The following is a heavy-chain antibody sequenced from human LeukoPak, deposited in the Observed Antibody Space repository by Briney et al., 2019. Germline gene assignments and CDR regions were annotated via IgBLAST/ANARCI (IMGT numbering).Heavy chain of an antibody. Sequence: AGGSLRLSCAASGFTFSGSAMHWVRQASGKGLEWVGRIRSKANSYATAYAASVKGRLTISRDDSKNTAYLQMNSLKTEDTAVYYCTRSGSVVVVVAATRHYYYGMDVWGKGTTVTVSS. V-gene: IGHV3-73*01. CDR3: TRSGSVVVVVAATRHYYYGMDV. CDR1: GFTFSGSA. J-gene: IGHJ6*04. D-gene: IGHD2-15*01. CDR2: IRSKANSYAT.